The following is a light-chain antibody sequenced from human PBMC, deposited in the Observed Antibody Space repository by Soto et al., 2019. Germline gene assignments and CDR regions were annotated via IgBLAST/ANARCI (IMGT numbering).Light chain of an antibody. V-gene: IGKV3-15*01. J-gene: IGKJ2*01. CDR2: DTS. Sequence: EIVMTQSPGTLSVSPGESATLSCRASQSVSSNLAWYQQKPGQAPRLLIYDTSNRATGVPARFSGSGSSTEFTLTISSLQSEDFAVYYCQQYNNWPLTFGQGTKLEIK. CDR1: QSVSSN. CDR3: QQYNNWPLT.